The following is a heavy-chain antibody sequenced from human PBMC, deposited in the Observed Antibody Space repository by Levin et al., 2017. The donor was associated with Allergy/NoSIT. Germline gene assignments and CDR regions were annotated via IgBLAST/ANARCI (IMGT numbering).Heavy chain of an antibody. CDR2: INSDGSST. CDR3: ARSGLLWFGELAYFDY. V-gene: IGHV3-74*01. D-gene: IGHD3-10*01. CDR1: GFTFSSYW. J-gene: IGHJ4*02. Sequence: ETLSLTCAASGFTFSSYWMHWVRQAPGKGLVWVSRINSDGSSTSYADSVKGRFTISRDNAKNTLYLQMNSLRAEDTAVYYCARSGLLWFGELAYFDYWGQGTLVTVSS.